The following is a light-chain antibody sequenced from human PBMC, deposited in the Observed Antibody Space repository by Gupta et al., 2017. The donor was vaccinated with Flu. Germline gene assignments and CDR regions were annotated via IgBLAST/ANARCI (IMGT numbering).Light chain of an antibody. CDR2: AGS. Sequence: PPSLSASVGDRVTITCRASQGISNYLAWYQQKPGKVPKLLIYAGSTLQSGVPSRFSGSASGTDFTLTIGSLQPEDVATYYCQKYNSAPWTFGQGTKVEIK. J-gene: IGKJ1*01. CDR1: QGISNY. CDR3: QKYNSAPWT. V-gene: IGKV1-27*01.